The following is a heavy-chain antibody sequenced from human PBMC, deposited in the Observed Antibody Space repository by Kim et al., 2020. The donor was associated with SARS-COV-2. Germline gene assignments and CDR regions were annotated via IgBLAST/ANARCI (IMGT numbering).Heavy chain of an antibody. Sequence: SETLSLTCTVSGGSISSYYWSWIRQPPGKGLEWIGYIYYSGSTNYNPSLKSRVTISVDTSKNQFALKLSSVTAADTAGYYCARARTDSSGPSFSYYYGMDVSCQGTTVTVSS. J-gene: IGHJ6*02. CDR3: ARARTDSSGPSFSYYYGMDV. D-gene: IGHD6-19*01. CDR2: IYYSGST. V-gene: IGHV4-59*01. CDR1: GGSISSYY.